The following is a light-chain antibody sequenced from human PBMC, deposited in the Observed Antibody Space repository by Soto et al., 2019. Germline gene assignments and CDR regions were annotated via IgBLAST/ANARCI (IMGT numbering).Light chain of an antibody. J-gene: IGLJ1*01. V-gene: IGLV2-8*01. CDR1: SSDVGGYNY. CDR2: EVT. Sequence: QSALTQPPSASGSPGQSVTISCTGTSSDVGGYNYVSWYQQHPAKAPKLMIYEVTKRPSGVPDRFSGSKSGNTASLTVSGLQAEDEADYYCSSYAGGNNYVFGPGTKLTVL. CDR3: SSYAGGNNYV.